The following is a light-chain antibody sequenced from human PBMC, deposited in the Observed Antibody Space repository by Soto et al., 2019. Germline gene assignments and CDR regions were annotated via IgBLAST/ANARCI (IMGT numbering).Light chain of an antibody. V-gene: IGKV3-20*01. CDR1: QSVNSDF. CDR2: GAS. CDR3: QQYGSSPIT. Sequence: EIVLTQSPGTLSLSPGERATLSCRASQSVNSDFLAWYQQKPGQAPRLLISGASSRATGIPDRFSGSGSGTDFTLTISRLEPEDFAVYYCQQYGSSPITFGQGTKVDIK. J-gene: IGKJ1*01.